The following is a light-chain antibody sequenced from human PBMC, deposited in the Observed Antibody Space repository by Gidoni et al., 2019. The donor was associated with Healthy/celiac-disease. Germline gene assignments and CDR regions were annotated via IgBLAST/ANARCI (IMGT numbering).Light chain of an antibody. Sequence: DIQMTQSPSSLSASVGDRVTITCRESQSISSYLNWYQQKPGKAPKLLISAASSLQSGVPSRFSGSGSGTDFTLTISSLQPEDFATYYCQQSYSTPATFGGGTKVEIK. CDR2: AAS. CDR3: QQSYSTPAT. CDR1: QSISSY. V-gene: IGKV1-39*01. J-gene: IGKJ4*01.